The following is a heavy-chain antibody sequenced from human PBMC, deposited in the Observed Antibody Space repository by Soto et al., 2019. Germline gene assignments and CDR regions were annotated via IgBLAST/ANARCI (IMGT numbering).Heavy chain of an antibody. CDR1: GFTFSSYG. Sequence: PGGSLRLSCAASGFTFSSYGMHWVRQAPGKGLEWVAVISYDGSNKYYADSVKGRFTISRDNSKNTLYLQMNSLRAEDTAMYYCAKDPETFYDILTGYPKFDYWGQGTLVTVSS. CDR2: ISYDGSNK. CDR3: AKDPETFYDILTGYPKFDY. V-gene: IGHV3-30*18. J-gene: IGHJ4*02. D-gene: IGHD3-9*01.